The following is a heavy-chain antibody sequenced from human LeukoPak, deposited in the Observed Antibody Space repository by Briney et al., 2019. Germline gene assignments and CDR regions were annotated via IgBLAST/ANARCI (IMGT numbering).Heavy chain of an antibody. D-gene: IGHD5-18*01. CDR3: ARELNEVDTAMVT. CDR2: IYHSGST. Sequence: PSETLSLTCAVSGGSISSSNWWSWVRQPPGKGLEWIGEIYHSGSTNYNPSLKSRVTISVDKSKNQFSLKLSSVTAADTAVYYCARELNEVDTAMVTWGQGTLVTVSS. J-gene: IGHJ5*02. V-gene: IGHV4-4*02. CDR1: GGSISSSNW.